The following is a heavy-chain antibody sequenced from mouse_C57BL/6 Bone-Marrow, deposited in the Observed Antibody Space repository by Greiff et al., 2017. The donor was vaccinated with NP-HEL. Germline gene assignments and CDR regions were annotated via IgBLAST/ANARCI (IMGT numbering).Heavy chain of an antibody. V-gene: IGHV1-64*01. Sequence: QVQLQQPGAELVKPGASVKLSCKASGYTFTSYWMHWVKQRPGQGLEWIGMIHPNSGSTNYNEKFKSKATLTVDKSSSTAYMQLSSLTSEDSAVYYGASEGVYYGFYWYFDVWGTGTTVTVSS. CDR2: IHPNSGST. CDR1: GYTFTSYW. D-gene: IGHD1-2*01. CDR3: ASEGVYYGFYWYFDV. J-gene: IGHJ1*03.